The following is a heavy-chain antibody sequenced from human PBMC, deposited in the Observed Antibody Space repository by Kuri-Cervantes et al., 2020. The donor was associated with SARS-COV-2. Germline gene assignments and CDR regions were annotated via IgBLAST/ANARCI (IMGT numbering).Heavy chain of an antibody. CDR2: IKSKTDGGTT. CDR1: GFTFSNAW. Sequence: GESLKISCAASGFTFSNAWMNWVRQAPGKGLEWVGRIKSKTDGGTTDYAAPVKGRFTISRDDSKNTLYLQMNSLKTEDTAVYYCTVAYYYDSSGDDIWGQGTMVTVSS. J-gene: IGHJ3*02. V-gene: IGHV3-15*07. D-gene: IGHD3-22*01. CDR3: TVAYYYDSSGDDI.